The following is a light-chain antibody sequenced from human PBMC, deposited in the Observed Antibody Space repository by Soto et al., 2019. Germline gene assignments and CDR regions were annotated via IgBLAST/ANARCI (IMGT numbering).Light chain of an antibody. V-gene: IGLV2-14*01. CDR2: DVS. CDR3: ASYTRRNYVI. Sequence: QSALTQPASVSGSPGQSITISCTGTSSDVGGYNYVSWYQQHPGKVPKLMIYDVSNWPSGVSNRFSGSKSGNTASLTISGLQAEDEADYYCASYTRRNYVIFGGGTKLTVL. CDR1: SSDVGGYNY. J-gene: IGLJ2*01.